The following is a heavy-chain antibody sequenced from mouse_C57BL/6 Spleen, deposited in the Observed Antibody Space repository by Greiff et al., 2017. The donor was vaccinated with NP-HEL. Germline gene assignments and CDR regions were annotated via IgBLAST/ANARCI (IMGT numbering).Heavy chain of an antibody. CDR2: IAPSDSET. V-gene: IGHV1-52*01. D-gene: IGHD2-2*01. CDR3: ARGVLGAGFDGVWFAY. Sequence: QVQLQQSGAELVRPGSSVKLSCKASGYTFTSYWMHWVKQRPIQGLEWIGHIAPSDSETHYNQKFTDKATLTVDKSSSTAYMQLSSLTSEDSAVYDGARGVLGAGFDGVWFAYWGQGTLVTVSA. J-gene: IGHJ3*01. CDR1: GYTFTSYW.